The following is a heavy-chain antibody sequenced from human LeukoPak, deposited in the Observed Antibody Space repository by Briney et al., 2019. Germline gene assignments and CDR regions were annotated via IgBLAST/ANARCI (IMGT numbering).Heavy chain of an antibody. Sequence: PSETLSLTCSVSGGSISGSSYYWTWIRRPPGKGLEWIGYISSSGSATYNPSLKSRVTISLDTPDIQTSLKVASVTPADTAIYYCARGLRDPAAVIFWGQGTLVTVSS. CDR3: ARGLRDPAAVIF. CDR1: GGSISGSSYY. J-gene: IGHJ4*02. V-gene: IGHV4-61*01. CDR2: ISSSGSA. D-gene: IGHD6-13*01.